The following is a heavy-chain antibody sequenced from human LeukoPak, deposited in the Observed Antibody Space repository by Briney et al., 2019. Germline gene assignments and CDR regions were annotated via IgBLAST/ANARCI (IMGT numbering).Heavy chain of an antibody. CDR1: GFTFSNFA. V-gene: IGHV3-23*01. CDR3: AKHYQSNTGGYYYPFFDY. J-gene: IGHJ4*02. CDR2: ISGRGDGT. Sequence: HPGGSLRLSCAASGFTFSNFAMSWVRQAPGKGLEGVLSISGRGDGTHHADSVKGRFTISRDNSKNTLYMQMNSLGAEDTDTALYYCAKHYQSNTGGYYYPFFDYWGQGTLVAVSS. D-gene: IGHD3-22*01.